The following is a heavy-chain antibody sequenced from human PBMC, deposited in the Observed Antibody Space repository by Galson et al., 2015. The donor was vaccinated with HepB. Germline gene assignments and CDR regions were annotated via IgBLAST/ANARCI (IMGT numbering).Heavy chain of an antibody. V-gene: IGHV4-39*01. Sequence: TLSLTCTVSGGSFSNSDYYWAWIRQSPGKGLEWIGTIYYRGRTYYNPSLKSRITMSVDTSKNQFSLKLTSVTAADTAVYFCSRRGNGFNLPDFDYWGQGSLVTVSS. CDR3: SRRGNGFNLPDFDY. J-gene: IGHJ4*02. CDR2: IYYRGRT. D-gene: IGHD5-24*01. CDR1: GGSFSNSDYY.